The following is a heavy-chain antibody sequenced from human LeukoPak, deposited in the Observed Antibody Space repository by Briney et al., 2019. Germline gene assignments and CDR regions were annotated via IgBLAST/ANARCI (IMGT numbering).Heavy chain of an antibody. CDR2: IIPIFGTA. Sequence: GASVKVSCKASGYTFTSYYMHWVRQAPGQGLEWMGGIIPIFGTANYAQKFQGRVTITADESTSTAYMELSSLRSEDTAVYYCAYCSSTSCTNSYYYYYGMDVWGQGTTVTVSS. CDR1: GYTFTSYY. V-gene: IGHV1-69*13. J-gene: IGHJ6*02. CDR3: AYCSSTSCTNSYYYYYGMDV. D-gene: IGHD2-2*01.